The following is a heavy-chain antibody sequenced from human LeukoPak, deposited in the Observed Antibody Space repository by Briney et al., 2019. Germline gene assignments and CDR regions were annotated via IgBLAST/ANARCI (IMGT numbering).Heavy chain of an antibody. CDR2: IYPGESDT. V-gene: IGHV5-51*01. Sequence: GESLKISCKGSGYSFTSYWIGWVRQMPGKGLGWVGIIYPGESDTRYSPSFQGQVTISADKSISTAYLQWSSLKASDTAMYYCARHGSPYYYDSSGYYPDYWGQGTLVTVSS. D-gene: IGHD3-22*01. CDR3: ARHGSPYYYDSSGYYPDY. CDR1: GYSFTSYW. J-gene: IGHJ4*02.